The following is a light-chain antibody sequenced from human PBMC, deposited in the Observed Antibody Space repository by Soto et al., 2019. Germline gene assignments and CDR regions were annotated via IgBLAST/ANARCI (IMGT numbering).Light chain of an antibody. V-gene: IGKV3-11*01. CDR2: DAS. J-gene: IGKJ2*01. CDR1: QSVATY. Sequence: EIVLTQSPATLSLSPGERATLFCRASQSVATYLAWYQQKPGQAPRLLVYDASNRATGIPARFSGSGSGTEFTLTISSLEPEDFANYYCQQYDTYFRYTFGQGTKLDIK. CDR3: QQYDTYFRYT.